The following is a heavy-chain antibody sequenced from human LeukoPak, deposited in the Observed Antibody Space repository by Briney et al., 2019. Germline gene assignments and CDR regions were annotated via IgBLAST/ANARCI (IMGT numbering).Heavy chain of an antibody. CDR2: ISGSGGST. V-gene: IGHV3-23*01. J-gene: IGHJ4*02. CDR3: AKGMSIAAAGDY. Sequence: PGGSLRLSCAASGFTFNIYAMSWVRQAPGKGLEWVSAISGSGGSTYYADSVKGRFTISRDNSKNTLYLQMNSLRAEDTAVYYCAKGMSIAAAGDYWGQGTLVTVSS. CDR1: GFTFNIYA. D-gene: IGHD6-13*01.